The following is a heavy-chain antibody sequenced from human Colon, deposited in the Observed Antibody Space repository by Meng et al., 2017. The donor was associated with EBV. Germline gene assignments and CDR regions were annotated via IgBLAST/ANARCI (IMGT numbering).Heavy chain of an antibody. V-gene: IGHV4-31*03. Sequence: QVQLQESGPGLVKPSQTLPLTCTVPGGSIGSGTYYWGWIRQLPGKGLEWIAYIHYSGSTYYSPSLKSRVTISVDTSKNQLSLKLSSMTAADTAVYYCARYVFDSSSLYSNWFDPWGQGTLITVSS. J-gene: IGHJ5*02. CDR2: IHYSGST. CDR3: ARYVFDSSSLYSNWFDP. D-gene: IGHD3-22*01. CDR1: GGSIGSGTYY.